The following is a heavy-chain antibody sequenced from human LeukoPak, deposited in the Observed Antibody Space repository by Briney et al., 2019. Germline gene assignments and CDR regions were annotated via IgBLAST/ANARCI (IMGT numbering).Heavy chain of an antibody. J-gene: IGHJ4*02. D-gene: IGHD6-13*01. V-gene: IGHV3-30-3*01. CDR2: ISYDGSNK. CDR1: GFTFSSYA. CDR3: ARDVYIAAVGSFDY. Sequence: GGSLRLSCAASGFTFSSYAMHWVRQAPGKGLEWVAVISYDGSNKYYADSVEGRFTISRDNSKNTLYLQMNSLRAEDTAVYYCARDVYIAAVGSFDYWGQGTLVTVSS.